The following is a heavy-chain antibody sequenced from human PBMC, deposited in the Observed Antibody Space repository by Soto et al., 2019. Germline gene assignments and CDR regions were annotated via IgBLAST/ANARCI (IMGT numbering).Heavy chain of an antibody. J-gene: IGHJ4*02. Sequence: QVQLVQSGTEVKKPGASVKISCKASGYIFTSYGISWVRQAPGQGLEWMGWISAYNGNTNYAQKLQDRVTMTTDTSTSTAYMELRSLRSDDSAVYYCVRGLPSGYYFDYWGQGTLVTVSS. CDR2: ISAYNGNT. V-gene: IGHV1-18*04. CDR3: VRGLPSGYYFDY. D-gene: IGHD6-25*01. CDR1: GYIFTSYG.